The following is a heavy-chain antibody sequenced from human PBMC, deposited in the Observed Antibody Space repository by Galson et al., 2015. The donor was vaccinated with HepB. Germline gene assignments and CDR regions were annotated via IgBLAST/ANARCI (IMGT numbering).Heavy chain of an antibody. D-gene: IGHD6-25*01. CDR1: GFTFSIYW. CDR2: IKQDGSEK. J-gene: IGHJ3*02. Sequence: SLRLSCAASGFTFSIYWMSWVRQAPGKGLEWVANIKQDGSEKYYVDSVKGRFTISRDNAKNSLYLQMNSLRAEDTAVYYCASGYSSGPDAFDIWGQGTMVTVSS. CDR3: ASGYSSGPDAFDI. V-gene: IGHV3-7*01.